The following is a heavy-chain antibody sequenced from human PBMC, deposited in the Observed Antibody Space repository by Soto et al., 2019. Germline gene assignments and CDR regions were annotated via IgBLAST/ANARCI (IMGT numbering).Heavy chain of an antibody. V-gene: IGHV3-30*18. CDR2: TSHDESNK. D-gene: IGHD1-1*01. J-gene: IGHJ4*02. CDR1: GFTFSSCG. CDR3: AKDPGGVQLWDFFDY. Sequence: GGSLRLSCADSGFTFSSCGMHWVRQAPGKGLEWVAVTSHDESNKFYADSVKGRFTISRDNSKNTLYLQMNSLRTEDTAVYYCAKDPGGVQLWDFFDYWGQGTLVTVSS.